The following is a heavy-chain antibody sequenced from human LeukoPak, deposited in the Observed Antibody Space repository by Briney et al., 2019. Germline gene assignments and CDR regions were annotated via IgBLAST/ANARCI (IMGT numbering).Heavy chain of an antibody. J-gene: IGHJ3*02. CDR1: GFTFGDYA. D-gene: IGHD4-17*01. CDR2: IRSKAYGGTT. Sequence: GSLRLSCTASGFTFGDYAMSWFRQAPGKGLEWVGFIRSKAYGGTTEYAASVKGRFTISRDDSKSIAYLQMNSLKTEDTAVYYCTRGGYGDYESWYAFDIWGQGTMVTVSS. CDR3: TRGGYGDYESWYAFDI. V-gene: IGHV3-49*03.